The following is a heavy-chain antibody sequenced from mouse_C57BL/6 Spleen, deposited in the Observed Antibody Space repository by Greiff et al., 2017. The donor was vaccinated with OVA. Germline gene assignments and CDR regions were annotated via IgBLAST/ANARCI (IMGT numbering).Heavy chain of an antibody. V-gene: IGHV1-72*01. D-gene: IGHD1-1*01. Sequence: QVQLQQPGAELVKPGASVKLSCKASGYTFTSYGMHWVKQRPGRGLEWIGRIDPKSGGTTYNEKFKSKATLTADKPSSTAYMQLRSLTSEDSAFYNCARSVAYYGHAMDYWGQGTSVTGS. CDR1: GYTFTSYG. J-gene: IGHJ4*01. CDR2: IDPKSGGT. CDR3: ARSVAYYGHAMDY.